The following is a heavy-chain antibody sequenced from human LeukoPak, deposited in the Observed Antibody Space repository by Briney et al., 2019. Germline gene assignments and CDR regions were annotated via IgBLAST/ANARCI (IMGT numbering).Heavy chain of an antibody. CDR3: ARGGTSYGYYYYYHMDV. V-gene: IGHV1-2*02. Sequence: ASVKVSCKASGYTFTCYYMHWVRQAPGQGLEWMGWINPNVGATNYAQNFQGRVTMTRDTSINTAYMELSRLRSDDTAVYYCARGGTSYGYYYYYHMDVWGKGTTVTVSS. D-gene: IGHD2-15*01. J-gene: IGHJ6*03. CDR2: INPNVGAT. CDR1: GYTFTCYY.